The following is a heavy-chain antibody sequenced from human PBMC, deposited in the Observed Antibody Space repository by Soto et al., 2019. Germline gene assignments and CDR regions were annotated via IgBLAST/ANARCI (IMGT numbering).Heavy chain of an antibody. Sequence: SETLSLTCTVSGGSISSYYWSWIRQPPGKGLEWIGYIYYSGSTNYNPSLKSRVTISVDTSKNQFSLKLSSVTAADTAVYYCARARVDYYDSSGYYYIDYWGQGTLVTVSS. V-gene: IGHV4-59*01. CDR1: GGSISSYY. CDR2: IYYSGST. J-gene: IGHJ4*02. CDR3: ARARVDYYDSSGYYYIDY. D-gene: IGHD3-22*01.